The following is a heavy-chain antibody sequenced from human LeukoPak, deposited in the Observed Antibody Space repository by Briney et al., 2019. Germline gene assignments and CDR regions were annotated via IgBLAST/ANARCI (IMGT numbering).Heavy chain of an antibody. CDR1: GGSISSSSYY. D-gene: IGHD6-13*01. Sequence: SETLSLTCTVSGGSISSSSYYWGWIRQPPGKGLEWIGSIYYSGSTYYNPSLKSRVTISVDTSKNQFSLKLSSVTAADTAVYYCARVIKAALCFDYWGQGTLVTVSS. CDR2: IYYSGST. V-gene: IGHV4-39*07. CDR3: ARVIKAALCFDY. J-gene: IGHJ4*02.